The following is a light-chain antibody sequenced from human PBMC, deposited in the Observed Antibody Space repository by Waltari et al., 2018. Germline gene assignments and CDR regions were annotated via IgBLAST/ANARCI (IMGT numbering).Light chain of an antibody. V-gene: IGKV4-1*01. Sequence: DIVMTQSPNSLAVSLGDRATINCKSSKSVLYHANKKNYLAWYQQKPGQPPKMLIYWASTRESGVPDRFSGSGSGTDFTLSISSLQAEDVAVYYCQQHYISRTFGQGTRVEIK. J-gene: IGKJ1*01. CDR3: QQHYISRT. CDR1: KSVLYHANKKNY. CDR2: WAS.